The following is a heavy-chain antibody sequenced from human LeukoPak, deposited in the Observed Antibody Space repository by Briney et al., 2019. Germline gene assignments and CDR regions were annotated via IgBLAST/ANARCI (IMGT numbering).Heavy chain of an antibody. J-gene: IGHJ4*02. D-gene: IGHD3-10*01. CDR3: ATVAGQGEGELLWFGEGIDY. Sequence: ASVKVTCKTSGYTFTDYYMHWVRQAPGQGLEWMGWINPKSGGTNFAQTFQGRVTMTRDTSISTAYMELSRLTSDDTAVYYCATVAGQGEGELLWFGEGIDYWGQGTLVTVSS. CDR2: INPKSGGT. V-gene: IGHV1-2*02. CDR1: GYTFTDYY.